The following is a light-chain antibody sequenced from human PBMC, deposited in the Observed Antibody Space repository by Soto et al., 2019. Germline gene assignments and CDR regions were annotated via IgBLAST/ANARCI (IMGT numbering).Light chain of an antibody. CDR3: QQYRT. V-gene: IGKV3-20*01. CDR2: EAS. CDR1: QSVSSSS. J-gene: IGKJ1*01. Sequence: EIVLTQSPGTLSLSPGERATLSCRASQSVSSSSLAWYQQNPGQAPRLLIYEASSRATGIPDRFSGSGSGTDFTLTISRLEPEDFAVYYCQQYRTFGQGTEVDI.